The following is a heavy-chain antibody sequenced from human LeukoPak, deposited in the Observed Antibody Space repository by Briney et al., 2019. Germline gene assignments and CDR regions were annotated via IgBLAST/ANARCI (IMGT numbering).Heavy chain of an antibody. V-gene: IGHV1-18*01. D-gene: IGHD3-10*01. CDR3: ARVGVRGVRAPPPTY. J-gene: IGHJ4*02. Sequence: VSVKVSCKASGYTFTSYGINWVRQAPGQGLEWMGWISAYNSNTNYAQNLQGRVTMTTDTSTGTAYMELRSLRSDDTAVYYCARVGVRGVRAPPPTYWGQGTLVTVSS. CDR2: ISAYNSNT. CDR1: GYTFTSYG.